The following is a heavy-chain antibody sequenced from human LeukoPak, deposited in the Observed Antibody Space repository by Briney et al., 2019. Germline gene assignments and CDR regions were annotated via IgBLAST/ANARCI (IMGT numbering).Heavy chain of an antibody. CDR1: GGSISSYY. J-gene: IGHJ4*02. CDR3: ARIPGVTYGSRGSLYFDY. D-gene: IGHD3-10*01. CDR2: IYYNGGT. Sequence: NPSETLSLTCTVSGGSISSYYWSWIRQPPGKGLEWIGYIYYNGGTNYNPSLESRLTMSVDTSKNQFSLKLRSVTAADTAVYYCARIPGVTYGSRGSLYFDYWGQGTLVTVSS. V-gene: IGHV4-59*08.